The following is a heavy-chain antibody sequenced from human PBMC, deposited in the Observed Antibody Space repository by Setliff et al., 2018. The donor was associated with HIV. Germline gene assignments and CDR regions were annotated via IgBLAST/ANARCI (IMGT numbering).Heavy chain of an antibody. CDR2: LNTDGSSI. CDR1: GFTFSSYW. D-gene: IGHD3-22*01. J-gene: IGHJ5*01. CDR3: AREGSSGYTGWFDS. Sequence: PGGSLRLSCVASGFTFSSYWMHWVRQAPGRGLMWISRLNTDGSSIDYADSVKGRFTISRDNSKNTLYLQMNSLRAEDTAVYYCAREGSSGYTGWFDSWGQGTLVTVSS. V-gene: IGHV3-74*01.